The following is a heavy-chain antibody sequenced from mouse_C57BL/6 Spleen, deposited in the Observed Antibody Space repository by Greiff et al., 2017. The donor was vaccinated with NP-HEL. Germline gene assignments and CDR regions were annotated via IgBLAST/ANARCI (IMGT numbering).Heavy chain of an antibody. Sequence: EVQGVESGGGLVQPGGSLSLSCAASGFTFTDYYMSWVRQPPGKALEWLGFIRNKANGYTTEYSASVKGRFTISRDNSQSILYLQMNALRAEDSATYYCARLVTTGDYAMDYWGQGTSVTVSS. CDR2: IRNKANGYTT. J-gene: IGHJ4*01. CDR3: ARLVTTGDYAMDY. V-gene: IGHV7-3*01. CDR1: GFTFTDYY. D-gene: IGHD2-2*01.